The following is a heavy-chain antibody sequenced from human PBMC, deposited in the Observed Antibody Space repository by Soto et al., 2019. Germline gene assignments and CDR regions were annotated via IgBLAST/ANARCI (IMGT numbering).Heavy chain of an antibody. CDR1: GFTFSSYW. CDR2: IKQDGSEK. V-gene: IGHV3-7*05. D-gene: IGHD6-13*01. CDR3: ARDRIAAALTYYYSGMVV. Sequence: PGGSLRLSCAASGFTFSSYWMSWVRQAPGKGLEWVANIKQDGSEKYYVDSVKGRFTISRDNAKNSLYLQMNSLRAEDTAVYYCARDRIAAALTYYYSGMVVWGQGTTVPVSS. J-gene: IGHJ6*02.